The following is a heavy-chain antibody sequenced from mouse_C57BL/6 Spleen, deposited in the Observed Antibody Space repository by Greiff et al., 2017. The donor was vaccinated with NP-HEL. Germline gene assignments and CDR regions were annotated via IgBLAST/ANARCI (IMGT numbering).Heavy chain of an antibody. V-gene: IGHV1-64*01. Sequence: VQLQQSGAELVKPGASVKLSCKASGYTFTSYWMHWVKQRPGQGLEWIGMIYPTGGSTNYNEKFKSKATLTVDTSSSTAYMQLRSLTSEDSAVYDCARECEAMDYGGQGTSPTVSS. CDR3: ARECEAMDY. CDR1: GYTFTSYW. J-gene: IGHJ4*01. D-gene: IGHD6-1*01. CDR2: IYPTGGST.